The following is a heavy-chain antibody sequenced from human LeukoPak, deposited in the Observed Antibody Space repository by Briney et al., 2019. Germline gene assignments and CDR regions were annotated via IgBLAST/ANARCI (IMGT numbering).Heavy chain of an antibody. J-gene: IGHJ4*02. D-gene: IGHD1-26*01. CDR1: GFTFSSYA. CDR2: ISGSGGNT. V-gene: IGHV3-23*01. Sequence: GGSLRLSCAASGFTFSSYAMSWVRQAPGKGLEWVSGISGSGGNTYYADSAKGRFTISRDNSKNTLYLQMNSLRAEDTAVYYCATLYQWEPPDYWGQGTLVTVSS. CDR3: ATLYQWEPPDY.